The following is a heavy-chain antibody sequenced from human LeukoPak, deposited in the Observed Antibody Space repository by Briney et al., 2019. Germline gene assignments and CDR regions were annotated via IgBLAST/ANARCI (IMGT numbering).Heavy chain of an antibody. J-gene: IGHJ4*02. Sequence: GGSLRLSCAASGFTFSSYSMNWVRQAPGKGLEWVSSISSSSSYIYYADSVKGRFTISRDNAKNSLYLQMDSLRAEDTAVYYCARATYYYDNSGYWIFSYFDYWGQGTLVPVSS. D-gene: IGHD3-22*01. CDR1: GFTFSSYS. CDR2: ISSSSSYI. CDR3: ARATYYYDNSGYWIFSYFDY. V-gene: IGHV3-21*01.